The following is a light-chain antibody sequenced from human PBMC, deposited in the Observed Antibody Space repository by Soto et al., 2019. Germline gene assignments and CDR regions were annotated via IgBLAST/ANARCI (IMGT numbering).Light chain of an antibody. V-gene: IGKV3-15*01. CDR2: DAS. J-gene: IGKJ1*01. CDR1: QSVSSN. CDR3: QQYKKWPRT. Sequence: EIVMTQSPATLSVSPGDKATLSCRASQSVSSNFAWYQQKPGQAPRLLIYDASTRATGIPARFSGSGSGTEFTLTISSLQSEDFAVYYCQQYKKWPRTFGHGAKVDIK.